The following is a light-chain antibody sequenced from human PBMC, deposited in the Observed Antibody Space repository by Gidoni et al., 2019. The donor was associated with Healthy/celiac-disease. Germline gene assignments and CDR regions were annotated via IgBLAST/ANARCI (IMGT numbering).Light chain of an antibody. J-gene: IGLJ2*01. CDR1: SSNSGSNA. CDR2: SNN. V-gene: IGLV1-44*01. CDR3: AAWDDSLNGVV. Sequence: QSVLTQPPSPSRTPAQRVTISCSGSSSNSGSNAVNWYQQLPGTAPKLLSYSNNQRPSGVPDRFSGSKSGTSASLAISGLQSEDEADYYCAAWDDSLNGVVFGGGTKLTVL.